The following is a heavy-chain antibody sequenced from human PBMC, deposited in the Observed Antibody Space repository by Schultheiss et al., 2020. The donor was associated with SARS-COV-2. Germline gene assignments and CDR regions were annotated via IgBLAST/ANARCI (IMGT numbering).Heavy chain of an antibody. Sequence: GGSLRLSCAASGFIFSDHYMSWIRQAPGKGLEWISYITSSGTYTAYADSVKGRFTISRDNAKNSLYLQMNSLRAEDTAVYYCAREAGRIDYWGHGTLVTVSS. V-gene: IGHV3-11*05. CDR1: GFIFSDHY. CDR2: ITSSGTYT. CDR3: AREAGRIDY. J-gene: IGHJ4*01. D-gene: IGHD6-19*01.